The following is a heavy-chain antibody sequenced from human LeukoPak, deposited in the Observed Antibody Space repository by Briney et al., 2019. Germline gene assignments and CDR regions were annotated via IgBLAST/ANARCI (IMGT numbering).Heavy chain of an antibody. D-gene: IGHD5-18*01. CDR1: GGSVSSGTYY. J-gene: IGHJ4*02. CDR3: ASFGVVVDTAMVDFDY. V-gene: IGHV4-61*01. CDR2: IYYSGTT. Sequence: SKTLSLTCTVSGGSVSSGTYYWSWIRQPPGKGLEWIGYIYYSGTTNYNPSLKSRVTISIDTSRNQFSLKLSSVTAEDTAVYYCASFGVVVDTAMVDFDYWGRGTLVTVSS.